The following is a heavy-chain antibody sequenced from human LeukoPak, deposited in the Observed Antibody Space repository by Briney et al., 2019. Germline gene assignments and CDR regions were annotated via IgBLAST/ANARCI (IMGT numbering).Heavy chain of an antibody. Sequence: PSETLSLTCTVSGGSISTYYWSWIRQPPGKGLEWIGYIYYSGSTNYNPSLKSRVTISVDTSKNQFSLKLSSVTAADTAVYYCARSAAGTYYWGQGTLVTVSS. J-gene: IGHJ4*02. D-gene: IGHD1-1*01. CDR1: GGSISTYY. CDR3: ARSAAGTYY. CDR2: IYYSGST. V-gene: IGHV4-59*08.